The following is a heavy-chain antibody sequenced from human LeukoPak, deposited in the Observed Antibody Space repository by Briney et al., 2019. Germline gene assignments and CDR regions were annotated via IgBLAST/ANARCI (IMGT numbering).Heavy chain of an antibody. Sequence: PSETLSLTCTVSSGSISSADYYWNWVRQHPGKGLEWIGYIYYSGTTFYNPSLKSRISISLDTSKNQFSLRLSSVTAADAAVYYCAGGPDRAKVGYWGQGALVTLSS. CDR2: IYYSGTT. V-gene: IGHV4-31*03. CDR1: SGSISSADYY. J-gene: IGHJ4*02. CDR3: AGGPDRAKVGY. D-gene: IGHD1-26*01.